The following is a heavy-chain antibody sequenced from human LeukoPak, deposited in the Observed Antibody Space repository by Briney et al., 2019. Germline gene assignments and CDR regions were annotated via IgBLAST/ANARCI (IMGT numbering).Heavy chain of an antibody. J-gene: IGHJ3*02. Sequence: GESLQISCKGSGYSFTTYWIGWVRQMPGKGLEWMGIIYPGDSDTRYSPSFQGQVTISADKSISTAYLQWSSLKASDTAIYYCARTYYYDSSGYSDDVFDIWGQGTMVTVSS. V-gene: IGHV5-51*01. CDR1: GYSFTTYW. D-gene: IGHD3-22*01. CDR3: ARTYYYDSSGYSDDVFDI. CDR2: IYPGDSDT.